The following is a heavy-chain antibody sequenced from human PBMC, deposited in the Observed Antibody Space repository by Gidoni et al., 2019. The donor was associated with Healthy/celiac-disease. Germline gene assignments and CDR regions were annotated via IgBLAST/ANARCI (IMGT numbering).Heavy chain of an antibody. Sequence: EVQLVESGGGLVQPGRSLRLSCAASGFTFAAYAMHWVRQAPGKGLEWVSGISWNSGSIGYADSVKGRFTISRDNAKNSLYLQMNSLRAEDTALYYCAKDIGWEPSPGNAFDIWGQGTMVTVSS. CDR2: ISWNSGSI. CDR1: GFTFAAYA. J-gene: IGHJ3*02. V-gene: IGHV3-9*01. D-gene: IGHD1-26*01. CDR3: AKDIGWEPSPGNAFDI.